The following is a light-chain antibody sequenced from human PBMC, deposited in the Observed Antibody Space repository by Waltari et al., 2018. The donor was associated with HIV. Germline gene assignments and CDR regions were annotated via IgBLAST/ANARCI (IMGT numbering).Light chain of an antibody. Sequence: DIQMTQSPSSVSASVGDRVTITCRPNQNINNYLNWYQHTPGKAPKLLIYAASSLQSGVPSRFGGSGAGTDFTLTISSLQPEDFTTYYCHHSRTFGQGTKVEIK. CDR3: HHSRT. J-gene: IGKJ1*01. CDR2: AAS. V-gene: IGKV1-39*01. CDR1: QNINNY.